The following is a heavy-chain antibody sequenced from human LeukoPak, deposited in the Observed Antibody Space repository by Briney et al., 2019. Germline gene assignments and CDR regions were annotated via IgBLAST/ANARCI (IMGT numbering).Heavy chain of an antibody. D-gene: IGHD3-3*01. Sequence: GGFLRLSCAASGFTFSSYAMHWVRQAPGKGLEWVAVISYDGSNKYYADSVKGRFTISRDNSKNTLYLQMNSLRAEDTAVYYCARDQDKYYDLWSGPTPAPFDPWGQGTLVTVSS. CDR3: ARDQDKYYDLWSGPTPAPFDP. J-gene: IGHJ5*02. V-gene: IGHV3-30-3*01. CDR1: GFTFSSYA. CDR2: ISYDGSNK.